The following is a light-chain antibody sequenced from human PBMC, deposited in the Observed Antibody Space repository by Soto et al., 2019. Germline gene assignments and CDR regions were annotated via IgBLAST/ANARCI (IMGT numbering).Light chain of an antibody. CDR3: QSYDSSLSGSVV. CDR1: SSNIWAGYD. CDR2: GNS. Sequence: QSVLTQPPSVSGAPGQRVTISFTGSSSNIWAGYDVHWYQQVPGTAPKLLIYGNSNRPSGVPDRFSGSKSGTSASLAITGLQAEDEADYYCQSYDSSLSGSVVFGGGTTLTVL. J-gene: IGLJ2*01. V-gene: IGLV1-40*01.